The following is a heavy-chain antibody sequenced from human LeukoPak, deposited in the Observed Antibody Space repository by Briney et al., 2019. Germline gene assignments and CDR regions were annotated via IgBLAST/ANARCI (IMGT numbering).Heavy chain of an antibody. V-gene: IGHV4-31*03. J-gene: IGHJ4*02. CDR3: ARDVRMGLPYFDY. CDR1: GGSISSGVHY. D-gene: IGHD2-21*02. CDR2: IYNGVAT. Sequence: PSQTLSLTCTVSGGSISSGVHYWNWIRQHPGKGLEWIGYIYNGVATYYNPSLESRVTISGDTSKNEFSLELSSVTAADTAMYYCARDVRMGLPYFDYWGQGILVTVSS.